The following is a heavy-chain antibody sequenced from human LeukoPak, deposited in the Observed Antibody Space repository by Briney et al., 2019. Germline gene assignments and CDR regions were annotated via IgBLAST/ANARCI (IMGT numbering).Heavy chain of an antibody. CDR2: IDEKRRT. V-gene: IGHV4-30-2*06. CDR3: ARDLRITMDERTFDI. CDR1: GGSISSGPYF. D-gene: IGHD3-10*01. Sequence: PSETLSLTCSVSGGSISSGPYFWSWIRQSPGQGLEWIGEIDEKRRTSYSPSLTSRVTMSVDTSKNQFSLKLSSVTAADTAVYYCARDLRITMDERTFDIWGQGTMVTVSS. J-gene: IGHJ3*02.